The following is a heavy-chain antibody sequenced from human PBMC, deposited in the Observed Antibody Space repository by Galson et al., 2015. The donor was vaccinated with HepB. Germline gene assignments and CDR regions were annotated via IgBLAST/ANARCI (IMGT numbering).Heavy chain of an antibody. CDR3: ARGRGIAAAGTGDAFDI. D-gene: IGHD6-13*01. V-gene: IGHV4-34*01. Sequence: LSLTCAVYGGSFSGYYWSWIRQPPGKGLEWIGEINHSGSTNYNPSLKSRVTISVDTSKNQSSLKLSSVTAADTAVYYCARGRGIAAAGTGDAFDIWGQGTMVTVSS. CDR1: GGSFSGYY. J-gene: IGHJ3*02. CDR2: INHSGST.